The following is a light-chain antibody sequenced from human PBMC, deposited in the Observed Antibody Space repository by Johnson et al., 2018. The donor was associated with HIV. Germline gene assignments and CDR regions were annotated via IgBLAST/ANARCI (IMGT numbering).Light chain of an antibody. V-gene: IGLV1-51*01. CDR1: SSNIGNNY. CDR2: GNN. CDR3: GTWDGSLSVYV. J-gene: IGLJ1*01. Sequence: QSVLTQPPSVSAAPGQKVTISCSGRSSNIGNNYVSWYQQLPGKAPKLFIFGNNKRPSGIPDRFSGSKSATSATLDITGLQNGDEADYYCGTWDGSLSVYVFGAGTEVTVL.